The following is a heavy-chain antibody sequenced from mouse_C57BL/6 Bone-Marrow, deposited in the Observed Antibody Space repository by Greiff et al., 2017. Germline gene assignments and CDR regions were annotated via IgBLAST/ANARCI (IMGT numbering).Heavy chain of an antibody. CDR1: GYTFTEYT. CDR2: FYPGSGSI. CDR3: ARHERGHYYGSSFWYFDV. Sequence: VQLQQSGAELVKPGASVKLSCKASGYTFTEYTIHWVKQRSGQGLEWIGWFYPGSGSIKYNEKFKDKATLTADKSSSTVYMELSRLTSEDSAVYFCARHERGHYYGSSFWYFDVWGTGTTVTVSS. V-gene: IGHV1-62-2*01. D-gene: IGHD1-1*01. J-gene: IGHJ1*03.